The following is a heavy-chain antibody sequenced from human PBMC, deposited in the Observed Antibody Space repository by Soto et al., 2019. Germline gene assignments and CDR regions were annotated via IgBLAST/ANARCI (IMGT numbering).Heavy chain of an antibody. CDR1: GESISSSSYY. Sequence: PSETLSLTYIVSGESISSSSYYWGCIRQPPGKGLEWIGSIYYSGRTYYNPSFKSRVTISIDTSKNQFSLKLSSVTATDTAVYYCARQRTTVVTQAYFDHWGQGALVTVSS. CDR3: ARQRTTVVTQAYFDH. V-gene: IGHV4-39*01. CDR2: IYYSGRT. D-gene: IGHD2-21*02. J-gene: IGHJ4*02.